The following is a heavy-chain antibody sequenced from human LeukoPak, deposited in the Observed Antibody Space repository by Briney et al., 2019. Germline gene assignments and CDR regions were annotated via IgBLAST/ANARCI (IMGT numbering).Heavy chain of an antibody. Sequence: AETLSLTCTVYGGSINNNYWSWVRQPAGKGLEWIGRIYTSGKTNYNPCLERRVTISVETSKNQFSLKLGSLTAADTAVYYCGRRDIYDSSGYGHYYYRMDFWGQGTTVTVPS. V-gene: IGHV4-4*07. D-gene: IGHD3-22*01. J-gene: IGHJ6*02. CDR1: GGSINNNY. CDR3: GRRDIYDSSGYGHYYYRMDF. CDR2: IYTSGKT.